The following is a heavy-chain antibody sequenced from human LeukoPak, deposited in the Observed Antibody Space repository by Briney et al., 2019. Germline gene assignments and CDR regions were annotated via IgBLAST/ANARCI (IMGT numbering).Heavy chain of an antibody. CDR2: ISAYNGNT. V-gene: IGHV1-18*01. J-gene: IGHJ2*01. Sequence: ASVKVSCKASGYTFVNFGLIWVRQAPGQGLEWMGWISAYNGNTNYAQKLQGRVTMTTDTSTSIAHMELRSLRSDDTAVYYCARITMVRGVIFDWYFDLWGRGTLVTVSS. CDR3: ARITMVRGVIFDWYFDL. D-gene: IGHD3-10*01. CDR1: GYTFVNFG.